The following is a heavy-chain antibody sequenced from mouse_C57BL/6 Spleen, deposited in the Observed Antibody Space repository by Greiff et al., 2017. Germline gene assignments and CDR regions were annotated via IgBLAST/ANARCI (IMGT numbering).Heavy chain of an antibody. V-gene: IGHV1-50*01. J-gene: IGHJ2*01. D-gene: IGHD2-1*01. CDR2: IDPSDSYT. CDR3: ARGWSTGDYFDD. CDR1: GYTFTSYW. Sequence: QVQLQQPGAELVKPGASVKLSCKASGYTFTSYWMQWVKQRPGQGLEWIGEIDPSDSYTNYNQKFKGKATLTGDTSSSTAYMQLSSLTSEDSAVYYCARGWSTGDYFDDWGQGTTLTVSS.